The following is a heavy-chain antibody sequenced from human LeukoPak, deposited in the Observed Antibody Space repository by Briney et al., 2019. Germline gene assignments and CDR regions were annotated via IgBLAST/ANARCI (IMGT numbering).Heavy chain of an antibody. CDR1: GGSISKTNG. D-gene: IGHD2-8*01. CDR2: ISLTGLT. Sequence: SETLSLTCGVSGGSISKTNGWSWVRQPPGQGLAWIGEISLTGLTHNNPSLESRVTVSLDKSKNQHSLNLTSVTAADTAVYYCSRENGAFSPFGYWGQGILVTVLS. V-gene: IGHV4/OR15-8*02. J-gene: IGHJ4*02. CDR3: SRENGAFSPFGY.